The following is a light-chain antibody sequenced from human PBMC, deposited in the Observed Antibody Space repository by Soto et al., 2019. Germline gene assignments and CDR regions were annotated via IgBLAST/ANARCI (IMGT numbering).Light chain of an antibody. Sequence: EIVLTQSPGTLSLSPGEGATLSCRVSQSVSSNYLAWYHHKPGQAPRLLIYVASNRATGVPDRFSGSGSGTDFTLTISRLEAEDFAIYYCQQYGGSPVTFGGGTKVEIK. CDR1: QSVSSNY. CDR2: VAS. CDR3: QQYGGSPVT. V-gene: IGKV3-20*01. J-gene: IGKJ4*01.